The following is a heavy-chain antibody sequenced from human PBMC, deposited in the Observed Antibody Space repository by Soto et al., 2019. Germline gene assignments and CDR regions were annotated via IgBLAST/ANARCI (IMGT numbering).Heavy chain of an antibody. V-gene: IGHV4-59*01. Sequence: QVQLQESGPGLVKPSETLSLTCTVSGGSINSYYWSWLRQPPARGLEWIGYIYYSGGTNYNPSLNRQVTISADTSQNQFSLKLSSRTAADTAVHYCASGRAVPTVYRSGWYGRYFEYWGHRALITVSS. CDR3: ASGRAVPTVYRSGWYGRYFEY. CDR2: IYYSGGT. J-gene: IGHJ4*01. CDR1: GGSINSYY. D-gene: IGHD6-19*01.